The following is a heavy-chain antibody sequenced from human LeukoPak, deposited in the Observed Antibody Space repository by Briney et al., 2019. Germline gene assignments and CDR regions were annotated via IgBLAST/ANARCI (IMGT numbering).Heavy chain of an antibody. V-gene: IGHV3-48*03. D-gene: IGHD3-9*01. CDR3: ARDSYYDILTGYSHFDY. J-gene: IGHJ4*02. CDR1: GFTFSSYE. Sequence: PGGSLRLSCAASGFTFSSYEMNWVRQAPGKGLEWVSYISSSGSTIYYADSVKGRFTISRDNAKNSLYLQMNSLRAEDTAVYYCARDSYYDILTGYSHFDYWAREPWSPSPQ. CDR2: ISSSGSTI.